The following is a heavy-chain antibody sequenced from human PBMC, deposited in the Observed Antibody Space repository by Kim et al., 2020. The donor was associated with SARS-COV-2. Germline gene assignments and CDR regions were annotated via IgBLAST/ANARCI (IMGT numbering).Heavy chain of an antibody. CDR2: ISSSSSYI. D-gene: IGHD3-22*01. CDR1: GFTFSSYS. CDR3: ARDSPGYDSSGYPDY. V-gene: IGHV3-21*01. J-gene: IGHJ4*02. Sequence: GGSLRLSCAASGFTFSSYSMNWVRQAPGKGLEWVSSISSSSSYIYYADSVKGRFTISRDNAKNSLYLQMNSLRAEDKAVYYCARDSPGYDSSGYPDYWGQGTLVTVSS.